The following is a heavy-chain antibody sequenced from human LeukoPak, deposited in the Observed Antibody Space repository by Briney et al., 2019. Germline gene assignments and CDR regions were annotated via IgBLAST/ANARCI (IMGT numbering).Heavy chain of an antibody. CDR2: IIPIFGTA. J-gene: IGHJ4*02. CDR1: GGTFSSYA. Sequence: ASVKVSCKASGGTFSSYAISWVRQAPGQGLEWMGGIIPIFGTANYAQKFQGRVTMTEDTSTDTAYMELSSLRSEDTAVYYCAAGGVYDLLRYWGQGALVTVSS. D-gene: IGHD5/OR15-5a*01. CDR3: AAGGVYDLLRY. V-gene: IGHV1-69*06.